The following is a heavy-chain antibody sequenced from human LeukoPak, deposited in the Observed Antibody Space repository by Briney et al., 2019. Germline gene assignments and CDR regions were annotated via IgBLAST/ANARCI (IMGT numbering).Heavy chain of an antibody. V-gene: IGHV5-51*01. CDR1: GYSFTSYW. Sequence: ESLKISCKGPGYSFTSYWIGWVRQMPGKGLEWMGIIYPGDSDTRYSPSFQGQVTISADKSIRTAYLQWSSLKASDTAMYYCARHRVYSSGYYKDAFDIWGEGTMFTVSS. D-gene: IGHD3-22*01. CDR2: IYPGDSDT. CDR3: ARHRVYSSGYYKDAFDI. J-gene: IGHJ3*02.